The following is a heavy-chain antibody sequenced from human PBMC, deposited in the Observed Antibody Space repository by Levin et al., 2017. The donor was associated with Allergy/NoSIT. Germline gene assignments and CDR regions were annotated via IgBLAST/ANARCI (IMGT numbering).Heavy chain of an antibody. Sequence: GGSLRLSCAASGFTLSKYWMHWVRQAPGKGLVWVSRVNGDGSGTTYADSVKGRFTISRDSAKNTLYLQMNSLRAEDTAVYYCARGPLSGSRNYFSGDWWGQGTLVTVSS. CDR1: GFTLSKYW. V-gene: IGHV3-74*01. J-gene: IGHJ4*02. D-gene: IGHD3-10*01. CDR3: ARGPLSGSRNYFSGDW. CDR2: VNGDGSGT.